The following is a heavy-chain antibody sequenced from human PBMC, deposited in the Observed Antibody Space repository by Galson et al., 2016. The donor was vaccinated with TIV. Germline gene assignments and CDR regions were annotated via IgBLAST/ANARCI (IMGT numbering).Heavy chain of an antibody. V-gene: IGHV3-30-3*01. Sequence: LRLSCAASGFTFNTYAIHWVRQAPGKGLEWVAVISNDGNTKHYADPVKGRFTISRDNSKNTVFLQMNSLRPEDTALYYCARSLTSDYGDPLDYWGQGTLVTVSS. D-gene: IGHD4-17*01. CDR2: ISNDGNTK. CDR3: ARSLTSDYGDPLDY. CDR1: GFTFNTYA. J-gene: IGHJ4*02.